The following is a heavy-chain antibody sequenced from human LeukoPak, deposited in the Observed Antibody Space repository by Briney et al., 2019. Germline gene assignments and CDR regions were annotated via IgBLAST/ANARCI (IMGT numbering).Heavy chain of an antibody. V-gene: IGHV3-23*01. CDR1: GFVFTNYV. D-gene: IGHD4-11*01. CDR3: AKDRDDYSDFAFDY. Sequence: PGGSLRLSCAASGFVFTNYVMNWVRQAPGGGLEWVSGISRSGDVTYYADSVKGRFTISRDNSKNTLFLQIDGLRAEDTAIYYCAKDRDDYSDFAFDYWGQGTLVTVSS. CDR2: ISRSGDVT. J-gene: IGHJ4*02.